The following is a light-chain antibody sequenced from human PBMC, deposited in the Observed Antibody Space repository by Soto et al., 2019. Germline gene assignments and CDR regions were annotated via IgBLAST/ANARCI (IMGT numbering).Light chain of an antibody. Sequence: QSVLTQPPSASSTPGQTVTISCSGSTSNIGTFYVYWYQHLPGTAPKLLIYLGDQRASGVSDRFSGSKSGTSAPLAINGLRSDDEADYYCAAWDDNLNASVFGSGTKVTVL. CDR2: LGD. J-gene: IGLJ1*01. CDR1: TSNIGTFY. CDR3: AAWDDNLNASV. V-gene: IGLV1-47*02.